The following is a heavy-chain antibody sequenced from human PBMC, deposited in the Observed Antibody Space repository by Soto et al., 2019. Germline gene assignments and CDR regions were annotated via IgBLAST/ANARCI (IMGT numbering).Heavy chain of an antibody. J-gene: IGHJ3*02. CDR2: ISYDGSNK. D-gene: IGHD4-17*01. Sequence: QVQLVESGGGVVQPGRSLRLSCAASGFTFSSYGMHWVRQAPGKGLEWVAVISYDGSNKYYADSVKGRFTISRDNSKNTLYLQMNSLRAEDTAVYYCAKPPHYGGNPLDAFDIWGQGTMVTVSS. CDR1: GFTFSSYG. V-gene: IGHV3-30*18. CDR3: AKPPHYGGNPLDAFDI.